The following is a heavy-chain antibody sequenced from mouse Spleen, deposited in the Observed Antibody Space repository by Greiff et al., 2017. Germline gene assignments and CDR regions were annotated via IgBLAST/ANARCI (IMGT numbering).Heavy chain of an antibody. V-gene: IGHV1-42*01. J-gene: IGHJ2*01. CDR2: INPSTGGT. CDR1: GYSFTGYY. D-gene: IGHD1-1*01. Sequence: EVHLVESGPELVKPGASVKISCKASGYSFTGYYMNWVKQSPEKSLEWIGEINPSTGGTTYNQKFKAKATLTVDKSSSTAYMQLKSLTSEDSAVYYCARWGYYGSSFDYWGQGTTLTVSS. CDR3: ARWGYYGSSFDY.